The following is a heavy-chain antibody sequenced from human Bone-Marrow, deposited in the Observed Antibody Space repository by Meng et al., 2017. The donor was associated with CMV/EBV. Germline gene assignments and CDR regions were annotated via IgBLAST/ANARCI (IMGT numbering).Heavy chain of an antibody. CDR2: IYYSGST. CDR3: ASLAAAGTSYNWFDP. D-gene: IGHD6-13*01. Sequence: SQTLSLTCTVSGGSISSYYWSWIRQPPGKGLEWIGYIYYSGSTNYNPSLKSRVTISVDTSKNQFSLKLSSVTAADTAVYYCASLAAAGTSYNWFDPWGQGTLVTVSS. V-gene: IGHV4-59*01. CDR1: GGSISSYY. J-gene: IGHJ5*02.